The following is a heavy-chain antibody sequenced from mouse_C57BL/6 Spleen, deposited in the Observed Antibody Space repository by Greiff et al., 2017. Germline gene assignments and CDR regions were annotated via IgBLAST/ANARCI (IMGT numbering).Heavy chain of an antibody. CDR2: ISSGGSYT. CDR3: ARRGDGDFDY. J-gene: IGHJ2*01. Sequence: EVQVVESGGDLVKPGGSLKLSCAASGFTFSSYGMSWVRQTPDKRLEWVATISSGGSYTYYPDSVKGRFTISRDNAKNTLYLQMSSLKSEDTAMYYCARRGDGDFDYWGQGTTLTVSS. V-gene: IGHV5-6*01. D-gene: IGHD2-3*01. CDR1: GFTFSSYG.